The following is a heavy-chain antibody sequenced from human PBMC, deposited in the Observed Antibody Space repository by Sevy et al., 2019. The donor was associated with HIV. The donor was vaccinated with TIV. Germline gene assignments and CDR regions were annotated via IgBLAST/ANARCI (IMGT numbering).Heavy chain of an antibody. CDR1: GGSFSGYY. J-gene: IGHJ5*02. CDR3: ARSPPVVVVPGAPSWFDP. Sequence: SETLSLTCAVHGGSFSGYYWSWIRESPGKGLEWIGEINDSGITNYNPSLKSRVTISVDTSKKEFSPRLSSVTAADTAVYYCARSPPVVVVPGAPSWFDPWGQGTLVTVSS. D-gene: IGHD2-2*01. V-gene: IGHV4-34*01. CDR2: INDSGIT.